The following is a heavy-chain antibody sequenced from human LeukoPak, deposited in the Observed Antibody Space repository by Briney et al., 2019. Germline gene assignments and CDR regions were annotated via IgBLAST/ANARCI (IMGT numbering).Heavy chain of an antibody. CDR1: GFTVSSNY. CDR2: IYSGGST. Sequence: GGSLRLSCAASGFTVSSNYMSWVRQAPGKGLEWVSVIYSGGSTYYADSVKGRFTISRDNSKNTLYLQMNSLRAEDTAVYYCAKDGYYDSSGYYWGYFDYWGQGTLVTVSS. V-gene: IGHV3-53*01. J-gene: IGHJ4*02. D-gene: IGHD3-22*01. CDR3: AKDGYYDSSGYYWGYFDY.